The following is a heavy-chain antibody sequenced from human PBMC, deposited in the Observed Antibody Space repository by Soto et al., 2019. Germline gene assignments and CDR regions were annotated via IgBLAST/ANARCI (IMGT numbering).Heavy chain of an antibody. V-gene: IGHV4-30-2*01. CDR1: GGSISSGGYS. J-gene: IGHJ4*02. CDR2: IYHSGST. D-gene: IGHD2-21*01. Sequence: QLQLQESGSGLVKPSQTLSLTCAVSGGSISSGGYSWSWIRQPPGKGLEWIGYIYHSGSTYYNPSLKSRVTISVDRSKNQFSLKLSSVTAADTAVYCCARENNVFPGGYFDYWGQGTLVTVSS. CDR3: ARENNVFPGGYFDY.